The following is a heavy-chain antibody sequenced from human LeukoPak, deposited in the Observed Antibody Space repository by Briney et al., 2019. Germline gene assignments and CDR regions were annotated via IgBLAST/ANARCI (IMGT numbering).Heavy chain of an antibody. Sequence: GGSLRLSCAASGFTFSSYEMNWVRQAPGKGLEWVSYISSSGSTIYYADSAKGRFTISRDNAKNSLYLQMNSLRAEDTAVYYCARDLNWGQGAFDIWGQGTMVTVSS. D-gene: IGHD7-27*01. CDR2: ISSSGSTI. J-gene: IGHJ3*02. CDR3: ARDLNWGQGAFDI. V-gene: IGHV3-48*03. CDR1: GFTFSSYE.